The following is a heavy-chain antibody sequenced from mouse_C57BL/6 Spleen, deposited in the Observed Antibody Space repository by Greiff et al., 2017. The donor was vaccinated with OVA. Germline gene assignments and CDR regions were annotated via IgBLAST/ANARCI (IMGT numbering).Heavy chain of an antibody. Sequence: VQLQQSGPELVKPGASVKISCKASGYAFSSSWMNWVKQRPGKGLEWIGRIYPGDGDTNYNGKFKGKATLTADKSSSTAYMQLSSLTSEDSAVYFCARCHYYGSSLAWFAYWGQGTLVTVSA. CDR2: IYPGDGDT. CDR3: ARCHYYGSSLAWFAY. CDR1: GYAFSSSW. V-gene: IGHV1-82*01. D-gene: IGHD1-1*01. J-gene: IGHJ3*01.